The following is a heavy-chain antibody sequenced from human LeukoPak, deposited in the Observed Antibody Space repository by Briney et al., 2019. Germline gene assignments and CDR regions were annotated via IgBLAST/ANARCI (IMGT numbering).Heavy chain of an antibody. Sequence: GESLKISCKGSGYSFTSYWIGWVRQMPGKGLEWMGIIYPGDSDTRYSPSFQGQVTISAVKSISTAYLQWSSLKASDTAMYYCARGVPAASYYYYGMDVWGQGTTVTVSS. J-gene: IGHJ6*02. CDR1: GYSFTSYW. CDR3: ARGVPAASYYYYGMDV. CDR2: IYPGDSDT. V-gene: IGHV5-51*01. D-gene: IGHD2-2*01.